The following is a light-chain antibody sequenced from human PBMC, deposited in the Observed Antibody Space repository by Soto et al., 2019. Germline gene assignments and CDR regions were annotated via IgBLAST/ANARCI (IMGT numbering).Light chain of an antibody. J-gene: IGKJ4*01. CDR1: QSFSNNY. CDR3: QQYSSSPLT. V-gene: IGKV3-20*01. CDR2: GAS. Sequence: EIVLTQSPGTLSLSPGERATLSCRASQSFSNNYLAWYQQKPGQAPRLLIYGASNRATGIPDRFSGSGSGTEFTLTISSLQSEDFAVYYCQQYSSSPLTFGGGTKVDI.